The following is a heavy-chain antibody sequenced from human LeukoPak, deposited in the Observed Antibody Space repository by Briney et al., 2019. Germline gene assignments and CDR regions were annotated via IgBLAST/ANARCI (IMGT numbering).Heavy chain of an antibody. CDR3: ARVLLRFLEGTIDY. Sequence: ASVKVSCKASGYTFTNYGMTWVRQAPGQGLEWMGWINTNTGNPTYAQGVTGRFVFSLDTSVSTTYLQISSLKAEDTAVYYCARVLLRFLEGTIDYWGQGALVTVSS. V-gene: IGHV7-4-1*02. CDR2: INTNTGNP. J-gene: IGHJ4*02. D-gene: IGHD3-3*01. CDR1: GYTFTNYG.